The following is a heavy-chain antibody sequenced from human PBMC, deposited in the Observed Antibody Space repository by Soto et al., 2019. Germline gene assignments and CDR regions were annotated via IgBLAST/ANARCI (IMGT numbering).Heavy chain of an antibody. Sequence: QITLKESGPPLVQPTQTLTLTCTFSGFSLTTSGVGVGWIRQPPGKALEWLALIYWNDVKRYSPSLKSRLTIAKDTSKNQVVLTLTTMDPVDTATYSCAHRAIYTSAWFYFSQRGQGTLVTVSS. J-gene: IGHJ4*02. CDR1: GFSLTTSGVG. CDR3: AHRAIYTSAWFYFSQ. D-gene: IGHD6-13*01. CDR2: IYWNDVK. V-gene: IGHV2-5*01.